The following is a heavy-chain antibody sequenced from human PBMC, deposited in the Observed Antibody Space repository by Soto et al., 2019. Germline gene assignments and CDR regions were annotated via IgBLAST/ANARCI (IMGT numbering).Heavy chain of an antibody. J-gene: IGHJ4*02. D-gene: IGHD6-13*01. CDR3: ARDREAQQQSGEFDY. Sequence: ASVKVSCKASGYTFTSYYMHWVRQAPGQGLEWMGIINPSGGSTSYAQKFQGRVTMTRDTSTSTVYMELSSLRSEDTAVYYCARDREAQQQSGEFDYWGQGTLVTVSS. CDR2: INPSGGST. CDR1: GYTFTSYY. V-gene: IGHV1-46*01.